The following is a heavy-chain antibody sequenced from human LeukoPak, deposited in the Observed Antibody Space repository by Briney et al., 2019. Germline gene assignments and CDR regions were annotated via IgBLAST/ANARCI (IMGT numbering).Heavy chain of an antibody. CDR1: GGSFSGYY. V-gene: IGHV4-34*01. CDR3: ARRRSSSWFDY. J-gene: IGHJ4*02. CDR2: INHSGST. D-gene: IGHD6-13*01. Sequence: SETLSLTCAVYGGSFSGYYWSWIRQPPGKGLEWIGEINHSGSTNYNPSLKSRVTISVDTSKNQFSLRLSSVTAADTAVYYCARRRSSSWFDYWGQGTLVTVSS.